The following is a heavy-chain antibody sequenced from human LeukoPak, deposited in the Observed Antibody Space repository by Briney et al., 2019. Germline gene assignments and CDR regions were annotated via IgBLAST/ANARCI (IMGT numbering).Heavy chain of an antibody. J-gene: IGHJ4*02. CDR2: INPNSGGT. D-gene: IGHD5-18*01. CDR1: GYTFTGYY. V-gene: IGHV1-2*02. Sequence: ASATVSCKASGYTFTGYYMHWVRQAPGQGLEWMGWINPNSGGTNYAQKFQGRVTMTRDTSISTAYMELSRLRSDDTAVYYCARTLVLQLWLFYWGQGTLVTVSS. CDR3: ARTLVLQLWLFY.